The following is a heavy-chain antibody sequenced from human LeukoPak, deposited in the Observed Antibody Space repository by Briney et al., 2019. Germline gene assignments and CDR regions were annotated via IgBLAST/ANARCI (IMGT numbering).Heavy chain of an antibody. CDR3: ARDLEPYYYGSGSLDY. CDR1: GFTFSSYS. V-gene: IGHV3-21*01. CDR2: ISSSSSYI. Sequence: TGGSLRLSCAASGFTFSSYSMNWVRQAPGKGLEWVSSISSSSSYIYYADSVKGRFTISRDNAKNSLYLQMNSLRAEDTAVYYCARDLEPYYYGSGSLDYWGQGTLVTVSS. D-gene: IGHD3-10*01. J-gene: IGHJ4*02.